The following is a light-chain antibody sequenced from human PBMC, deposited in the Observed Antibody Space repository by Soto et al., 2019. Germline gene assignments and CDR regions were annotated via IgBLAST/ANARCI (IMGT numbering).Light chain of an antibody. J-gene: IGLJ1*01. CDR2: DVS. V-gene: IGLV2-14*01. CDR3: SSYTSSSTLYV. CDR1: SSDVGGYNH. Sequence: QSALTQPASVSGSPGQSITISCTGTSSDVGGYNHVSWYQQHPGKAPKFMIYDVSNRPSGVSNRFSGSKSCNTASLTISGLQAEDEADYYCSSYTSSSTLYVFGTGTKLTVL.